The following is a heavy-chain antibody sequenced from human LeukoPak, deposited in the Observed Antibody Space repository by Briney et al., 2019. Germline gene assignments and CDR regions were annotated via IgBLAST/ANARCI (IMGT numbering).Heavy chain of an antibody. CDR2: MCDSGRDT. CDR1: GLTLSIYA. CDR3: VKEYTGSFYNFENWFDP. V-gene: IGHV3-23*01. D-gene: IGHD3-10*01. Sequence: PGGPLRLSCSASGLTLSIYAMGWVRQAPGKGLQWVAGMCDSGRDTYSAESVKGRFTISRDNVNNTVSLQMNSLRVEDTATYYCVKEYTGSFYNFENWFDPWGQGTVVTVSP. J-gene: IGHJ5*02.